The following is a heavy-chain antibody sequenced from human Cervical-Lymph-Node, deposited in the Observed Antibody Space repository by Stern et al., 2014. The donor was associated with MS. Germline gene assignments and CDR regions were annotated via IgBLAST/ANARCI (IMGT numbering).Heavy chain of an antibody. CDR2: TTNVGST. Sequence: EVQLVESGGGVIQPGGSLRLSCTASGFTVSRDYMTWVRQAPGKGLEWVSLTTNVGSTFYTDSVKGRFTISRDDSKNTVYLHMTSLRAEDTAMYYCARDTSSPERSDWWGQGTLVTVSS. V-gene: IGHV3-53*01. CDR3: ARDTSSPERSDW. J-gene: IGHJ4*02. D-gene: IGHD1-1*01. CDR1: GFTVSRDY.